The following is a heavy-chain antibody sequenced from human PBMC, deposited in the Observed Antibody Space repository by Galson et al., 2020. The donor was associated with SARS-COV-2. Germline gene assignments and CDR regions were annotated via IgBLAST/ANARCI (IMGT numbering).Heavy chain of an antibody. D-gene: IGHD6-13*01. V-gene: IGHV3-30*18. Sequence: SCAASGFTFSSYGMHWVRQAPGKGLEWVAVISYDGSNKYYADSVKGRFTISRDNSKNTLYLQMNSLRAEDTAVYYCAKDSSSWYRENWFDPWGQGTLVTVSS. CDR3: AKDSSSWYRENWFDP. CDR2: ISYDGSNK. J-gene: IGHJ5*02. CDR1: GFTFSSYG.